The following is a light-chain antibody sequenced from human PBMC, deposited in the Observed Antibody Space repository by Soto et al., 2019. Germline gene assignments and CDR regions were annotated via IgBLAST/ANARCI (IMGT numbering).Light chain of an antibody. CDR2: DVN. CDR3: SSYAPSDVV. CDR1: PSDVGGSNS. V-gene: IGLV2-8*01. Sequence: QSVLTQPPSASGSPGQSVTISCTGTPSDVGGSNSVSWYQQHPGKAPNLMIYDVNKRPSGVPDRFSGSKSGNTASLTVSRLQAADEAYYFCSSYAPSDVVFGGGTKLTVL. J-gene: IGLJ2*01.